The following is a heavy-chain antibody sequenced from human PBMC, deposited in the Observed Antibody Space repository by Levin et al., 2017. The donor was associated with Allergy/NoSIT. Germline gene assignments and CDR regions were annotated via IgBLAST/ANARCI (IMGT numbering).Heavy chain of an antibody. D-gene: IGHD3-3*01. Sequence: GESLKISCQASGYTFTDYNIHWVRQAPGQGLEWMGHIDPDTGVTNYRQTFQGRFTMTRDTSITTAYMELKNLRSDDTAVYFCSRGGYYSGGYWGQGTLVTVSS. CDR1: GYTFTDYN. V-gene: IGHV1-2*06. J-gene: IGHJ4*02. CDR3: SRGGYYSGGY. CDR2: IDPDTGVT.